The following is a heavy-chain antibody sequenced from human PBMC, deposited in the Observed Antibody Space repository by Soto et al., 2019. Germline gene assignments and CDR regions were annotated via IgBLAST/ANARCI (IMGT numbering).Heavy chain of an antibody. CDR3: ARILRFLEWLSPWFDP. V-gene: IGHV3-23*01. Sequence: GGSLRLSCAAPGFTFSSYAMSWVRQAPGKGLERVSAISGSGGSTYYADSVKGRFTISRDNSKNTLYLQMNILRAEDTAVYYCARILRFLEWLSPWFDPWGQGTLVTVSS. D-gene: IGHD3-3*01. CDR2: ISGSGGST. CDR1: GFTFSSYA. J-gene: IGHJ5*02.